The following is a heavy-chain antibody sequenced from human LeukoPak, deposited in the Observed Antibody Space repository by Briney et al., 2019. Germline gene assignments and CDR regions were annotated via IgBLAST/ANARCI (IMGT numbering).Heavy chain of an antibody. V-gene: IGHV1-46*01. J-gene: IGHJ3*02. CDR3: ASLYSGSYKSPRDAFDI. D-gene: IGHD1-26*01. CDR2: IKPSGGST. CDR1: GYTFTSYY. Sequence: ASVKVSSKASGYTFTSYYMHWVRHAPGQALSWMGIIKPSGGSTSYAQKCQGRVTMTRDTSTSTVYMELSSLRSEDTAVYYCASLYSGSYKSPRDAFDIWGQGTMVTVSS.